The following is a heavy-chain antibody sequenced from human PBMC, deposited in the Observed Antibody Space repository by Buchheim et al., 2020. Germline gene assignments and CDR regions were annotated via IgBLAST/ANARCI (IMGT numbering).Heavy chain of an antibody. D-gene: IGHD3-10*01. CDR3: ARSWRFSLDS. V-gene: IGHV3-74*01. J-gene: IGHJ4*02. CDR1: GFTVSSSW. Sequence: EVQLVESGGGLVQPGGSLRLSCAASGFTVSSSWMHWVRQAPGKGLVWVSRLTAYGRDTAYADPVKGRFTISRDNAKNTLYLQMNTLRAEDTAVYYCARSWRFSLDSWGRGT. CDR2: LTAYGRDT.